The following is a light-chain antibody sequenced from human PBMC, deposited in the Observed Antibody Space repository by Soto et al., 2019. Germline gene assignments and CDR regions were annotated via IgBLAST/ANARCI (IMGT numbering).Light chain of an antibody. Sequence: DFQLTQSPSFLSASVGDRVTITCGASQGISSYLAWYQQKPGKAPKLLIYAASTLQTGVPSRFSGSGSGTEFTLTISSLQPEDFATYYCQQLNSYPYTFGQGTKLEIK. V-gene: IGKV1-9*01. CDR3: QQLNSYPYT. J-gene: IGKJ2*01. CDR1: QGISSY. CDR2: AAS.